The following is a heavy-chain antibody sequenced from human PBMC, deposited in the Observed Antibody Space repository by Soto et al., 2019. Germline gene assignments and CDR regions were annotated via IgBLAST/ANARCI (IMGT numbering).Heavy chain of an antibody. CDR2: IYYRGST. D-gene: IGHD4-17*01. Sequence: SETLSLTCIVSGDSVSGGSYYGICIRQPPGKVLEWIGYIYYRGSTNYNPSLKSRVTISIDTSRNQFSLKLNSVTAADTALYYCARGLDYVGFDYWGQGTLVTVSS. CDR1: GDSVSGGSYY. J-gene: IGHJ4*02. CDR3: ARGLDYVGFDY. V-gene: IGHV4-61*01.